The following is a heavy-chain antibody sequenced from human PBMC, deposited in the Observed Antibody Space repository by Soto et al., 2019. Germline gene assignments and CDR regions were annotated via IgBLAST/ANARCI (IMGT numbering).Heavy chain of an antibody. D-gene: IGHD3-10*01. CDR3: ARDSRNYYGSGSYYNGYYGMDV. CDR1: GFTFSSYA. V-gene: IGHV3-30-3*01. CDR2: ISYDGSNK. J-gene: IGHJ6*02. Sequence: GGSPRLSCAASGFTFSSYAMHWVRQAPGKGLEWVAVISYDGSNKYYADSVKGRFTISRDNSKNTLYLQMNSLRAEDTAVYYCARDSRNYYGSGSYYNGYYGMDVWGQGTTVTLSS.